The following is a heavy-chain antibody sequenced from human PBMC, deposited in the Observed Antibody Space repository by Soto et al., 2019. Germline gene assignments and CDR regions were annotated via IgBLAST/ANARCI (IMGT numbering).Heavy chain of an antibody. Sequence: PGGSLRLSCAASGFTFSNAWMSWVRHAPGKGLEWVGRIKSKTDGGTTDYAAPVKGRFTISRDDSKNTLYLQMNSLKTEDTAVYYCTTLPPYCSGGSCSGADIWGQGTMVTVSS. CDR1: GFTFSNAW. CDR2: IKSKTDGGTT. J-gene: IGHJ3*02. D-gene: IGHD2-15*01. V-gene: IGHV3-15*01. CDR3: TTLPPYCSGGSCSGADI.